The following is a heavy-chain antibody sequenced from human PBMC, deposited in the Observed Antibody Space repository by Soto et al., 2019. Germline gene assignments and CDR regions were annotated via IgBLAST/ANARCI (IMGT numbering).Heavy chain of an antibody. CDR3: ARVSDSSRYYLPFDP. CDR2: IYSSGST. V-gene: IGHV4-59*01. J-gene: IGHJ5*02. Sequence: QVQLQESGPGLVKPSETLSLTCTVSGDSISRDYWSWIRQPPGKGLEWIGYIYSSGSTNYNPSLKSRVTLSLDTSKNRCSLNLNSVTDEDTAVYYCARVSDSSRYYLPFDPWVQGTLVTVSS. CDR1: GDSISRDY. D-gene: IGHD3-22*01.